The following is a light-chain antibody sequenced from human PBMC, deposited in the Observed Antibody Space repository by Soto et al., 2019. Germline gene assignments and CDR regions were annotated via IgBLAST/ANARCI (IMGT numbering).Light chain of an antibody. J-gene: IGKJ1*01. CDR1: QGISNY. V-gene: IGKV1-27*01. CDR2: AAS. Sequence: DIEMTQSPSSLSASVGDRVTITCRASQGISNYLAWYQQRPGKVPKLLIYAASTLQSGVPSRFSVSGSGTDFTLTISSPQPEDVATYYCQKYDSAPWTFGQGTEVEIK. CDR3: QKYDSAPWT.